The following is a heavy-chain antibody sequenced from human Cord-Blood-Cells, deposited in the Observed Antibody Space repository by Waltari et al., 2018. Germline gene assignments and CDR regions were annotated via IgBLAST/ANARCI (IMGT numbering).Heavy chain of an antibody. D-gene: IGHD1-26*01. CDR2: IYYSGST. CDR1: CGSISSSTYY. CDR3: AGSGSYYAFDI. V-gene: IGHV4-39*01. Sequence: QLQLQESGPGLVKPSETLSLTCTVSCGSISSSTYYWGWIRQPPGKGLEWIGSIYYSGSTYYNPSLKSRVTISVDTSKNQFSLKLSSVTAADTAVYYCAGSGSYYAFDIWGQGTMVTVSS. J-gene: IGHJ3*02.